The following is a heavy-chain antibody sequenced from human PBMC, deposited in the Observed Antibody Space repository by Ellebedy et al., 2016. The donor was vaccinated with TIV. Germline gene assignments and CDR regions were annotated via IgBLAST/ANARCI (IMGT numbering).Heavy chain of an antibody. Sequence: ASVKVSCXASGGTFSSYAISWVRQAPGQGLEWMGWINAGNGNTKYSQKFQGRVTITRDTSASTAYMELSSLRSEDTAVYYCARDLGEWELLVTGAFDIWGQGTMVTVSS. J-gene: IGHJ3*02. CDR3: ARDLGEWELLVTGAFDI. V-gene: IGHV1-3*01. CDR1: GGTFSSYA. CDR2: INAGNGNT. D-gene: IGHD1-26*01.